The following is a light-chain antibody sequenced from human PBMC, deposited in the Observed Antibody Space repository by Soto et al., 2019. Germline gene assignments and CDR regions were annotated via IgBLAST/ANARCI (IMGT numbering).Light chain of an antibody. CDR2: GAS. Sequence: EIVLTQSPGTLSLSPGERATLSCRASQSVSGSYLAWYQQKPGQAPRLLIYGASNRATGIPDRFSGSGSGTDFTLTISRLEPEDFAVYYWQQYGSSPPITFGQGTRLEI. V-gene: IGKV3-20*01. J-gene: IGKJ5*01. CDR1: QSVSGSY. CDR3: QQYGSSPPIT.